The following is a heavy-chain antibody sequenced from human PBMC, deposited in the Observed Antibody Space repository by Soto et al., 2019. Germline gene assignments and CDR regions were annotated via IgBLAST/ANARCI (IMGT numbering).Heavy chain of an antibody. V-gene: IGHV3-23*01. CDR2: ISGTGINI. J-gene: IGHJ4*02. CDR1: GFTFSGCA. CDR3: AIGPVGAITSVDF. D-gene: IGHD1-26*01. Sequence: EVQLLQSGGGLVQPGGSLRLSCAASGFTFSGCAMTWVRQAPGKGLEWVSVISGTGINIFYGDSVKGRFSISRDNSNNMVYLQMNSLTADGTAVYYCAIGPVGAITSVDFWGQGTLVIVSS.